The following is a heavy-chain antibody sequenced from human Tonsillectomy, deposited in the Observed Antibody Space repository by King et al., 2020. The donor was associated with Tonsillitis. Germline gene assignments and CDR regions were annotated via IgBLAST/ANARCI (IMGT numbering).Heavy chain of an antibody. D-gene: IGHD3-3*01. V-gene: IGHV3-30*18. CDR2: ISFDGNNR. Sequence: VQLVESGGGVVQPGRSLRLSCAASGFTLSGYGMHWVRQAPGKGLEWVAVISFDGNNRYYADSVKGRFTISRDNSKNTLYLLMNSLRAEDTAIYYCAKESFYDFWSGYYTYHMDVWGQGTTVTVSS. CDR1: GFTLSGYG. CDR3: AKESFYDFWSGYYTYHMDV. J-gene: IGHJ6*02.